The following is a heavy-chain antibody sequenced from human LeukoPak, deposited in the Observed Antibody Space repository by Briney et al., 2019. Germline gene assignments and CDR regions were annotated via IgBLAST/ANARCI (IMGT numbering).Heavy chain of an antibody. D-gene: IGHD5-24*01. J-gene: IGHJ6*03. CDR3: ARGEMATIIYYYYYYMDV. V-gene: IGHV4-34*01. CDR2: INHSGST. Sequence: PSETLSLTCAVYGGSFSGYYWSWIRRPPGKGLEWIGEINHSGSTNYNPSLKSRVTISVDTSKNQFSLKLSSVTAADTAVYYCARGEMATIIYYYYYYMDVWGKGTTVTVSS. CDR1: GGSFSGYY.